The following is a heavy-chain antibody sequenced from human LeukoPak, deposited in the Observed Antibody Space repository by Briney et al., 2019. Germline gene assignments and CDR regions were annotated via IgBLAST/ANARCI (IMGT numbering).Heavy chain of an antibody. Sequence: PGGSLRLSCAASGFTFSSYSMNWVRQAPGKGLEWVSSISSSSYIYYADSVKGRFTISRDNAKNSLNLQMNSLRAEDTAVYYCARGGVSRTQIVVVVAANDYWGQGTLVTVSS. D-gene: IGHD2-15*01. J-gene: IGHJ4*02. V-gene: IGHV3-21*01. CDR2: ISSSSYI. CDR1: GFTFSSYS. CDR3: ARGGVSRTQIVVVVAANDY.